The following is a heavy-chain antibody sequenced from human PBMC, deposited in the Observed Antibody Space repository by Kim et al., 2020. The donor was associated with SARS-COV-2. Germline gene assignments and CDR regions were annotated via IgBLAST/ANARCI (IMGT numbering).Heavy chain of an antibody. V-gene: IGHV3-11*01. J-gene: IGHJ4*02. CDR3: SRDPRRVDY. CDR1: GFTFSDYY. D-gene: IGHD6-13*01. Sequence: GGSLRLSCAASGFTFSDYYMTWIRQAPGRGLEWVSHISGSGSDINYADSVKGRFTISRDNAKNSLYLQMNSLRVEDTAVYYCSRDPRRVDYWGQGTLVTVSS. CDR2: ISGSGSDI.